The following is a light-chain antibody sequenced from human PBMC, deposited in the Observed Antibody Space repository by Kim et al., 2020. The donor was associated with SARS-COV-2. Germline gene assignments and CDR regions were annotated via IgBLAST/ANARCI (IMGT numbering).Light chain of an antibody. Sequence: ASVGDRVTITCRASRNVGISLAWYQHKSGKAPNLLIYKASNLESGVPSRFSGSGSGTEFTLTISGLQPDDFATYYCQHYNSYPLTFGGGTKVDIK. V-gene: IGKV1-5*03. J-gene: IGKJ4*01. CDR2: KAS. CDR1: RNVGIS. CDR3: QHYNSYPLT.